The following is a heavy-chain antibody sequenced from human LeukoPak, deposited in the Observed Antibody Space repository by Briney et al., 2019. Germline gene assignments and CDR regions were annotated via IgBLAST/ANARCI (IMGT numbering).Heavy chain of an antibody. CDR2: ISYDGSNK. J-gene: IGHJ6*04. CDR1: GFTFSSYA. D-gene: IGHD3-10*01. Sequence: GGSLRLSCAASGFTFSSYAMHWVRQAPGKELEWVAVISYDGSNKYYADSVKGRFTISRDNSKNTLYLQMNSLRAEDTAVYYCARELWFGELSYYYYYGMDVWGKGTTVTVSS. V-gene: IGHV3-30*04. CDR3: ARELWFGELSYYYYYGMDV.